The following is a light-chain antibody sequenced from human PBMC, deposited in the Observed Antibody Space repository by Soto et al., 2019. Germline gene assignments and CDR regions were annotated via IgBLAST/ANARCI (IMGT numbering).Light chain of an antibody. CDR3: QQYNRYPRT. Sequence: EIQMTQSPSTLSASVGDRVTITCRASQSISSWLAWYQQKPGKAPKLLIYDASSLESGVPSRFSGSGSGTEFTLTISSLQPDDFATYYCQQYNRYPRTFGQGTKVDIK. CDR1: QSISSW. V-gene: IGKV1-5*01. J-gene: IGKJ1*01. CDR2: DAS.